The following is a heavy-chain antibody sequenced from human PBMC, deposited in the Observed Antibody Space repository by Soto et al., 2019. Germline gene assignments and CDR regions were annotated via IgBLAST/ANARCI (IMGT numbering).Heavy chain of an antibody. D-gene: IGHD6-13*01. V-gene: IGHV3-23*01. J-gene: IGHJ4*02. Sequence: EVQLLESGGGLVQPGGSLRLSCAASGFTFSNYAMSWVHQAPGKGLEWVSGISVSVGSAYYADSVKGRFTISRDNSKNTLYLQMNSLRAEDTAVYYCAKGGGSWPFDYWGQGTLVTVSS. CDR2: ISVSVGSA. CDR1: GFTFSNYA. CDR3: AKGGGSWPFDY.